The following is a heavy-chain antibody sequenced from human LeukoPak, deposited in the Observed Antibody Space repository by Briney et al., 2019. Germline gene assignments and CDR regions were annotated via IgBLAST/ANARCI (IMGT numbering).Heavy chain of an antibody. J-gene: IGHJ4*02. CDR3: ARDSGRDDSSGYYDY. D-gene: IGHD3-22*01. V-gene: IGHV3-7*03. Sequence: TGGSLRLSCAASGFTFSNYWMSWVRQAPGKGLEWVANIKQDGSEKYYVDSVKGRFTISRDNAKNSLYLQMNSLRAEDTAVYYCARDSGRDDSSGYYDYWGQGTLVTVSS. CDR1: GFTFSNYW. CDR2: IKQDGSEK.